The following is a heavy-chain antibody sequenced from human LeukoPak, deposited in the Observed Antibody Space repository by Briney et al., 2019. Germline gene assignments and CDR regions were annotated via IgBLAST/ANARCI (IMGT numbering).Heavy chain of an antibody. Sequence: ASVKVSCKASGYTFTSYDINWVRQATGQGLEWMGWMNPNSGNTGYAQKFQGRVTMTRNTSISTAYMELSSLRSEDTAVYYCARGRTWRTIRDYWGQGTLVTVSS. CDR2: MNPNSGNT. J-gene: IGHJ4*02. V-gene: IGHV1-8*01. CDR1: GYTFTSYD. CDR3: ARGRTWRTIRDY. D-gene: IGHD5-12*01.